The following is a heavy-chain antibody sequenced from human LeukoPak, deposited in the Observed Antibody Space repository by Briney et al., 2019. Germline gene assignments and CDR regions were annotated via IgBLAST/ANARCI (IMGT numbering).Heavy chain of an antibody. J-gene: IGHJ5*02. CDR2: ISGSGSTI. CDR3: ARSSLEAIVVVVAATGWFDP. CDR1: GFTFSNYE. Sequence: GGSLRLSCAASGFTFSNYEMNWVRQAPGKGLEWVSYISGSGSTIYYADSVKGRFTISRDNAKNSLYLQMNSLRAEDTAVYYCARSSLEAIVVVVAATGWFDPWGQGTLVTVSS. V-gene: IGHV3-48*03. D-gene: IGHD2-15*01.